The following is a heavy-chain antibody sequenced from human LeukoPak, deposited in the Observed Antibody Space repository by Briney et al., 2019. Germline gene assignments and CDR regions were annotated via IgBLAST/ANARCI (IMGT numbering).Heavy chain of an antibody. J-gene: IGHJ4*02. CDR1: GGSLSGYY. Sequence: PSETLSLTCAVYGGSLSGYYWSWIRQPPGKGLEWIGEINHSGSTNYNPSLKSRVTISVDTSKNQFSLKLSSVTAADTAVYYCASGYSYGSGYWGQGTLVTVSS. V-gene: IGHV4-34*01. D-gene: IGHD5-18*01. CDR3: ASGYSYGSGY. CDR2: INHSGST.